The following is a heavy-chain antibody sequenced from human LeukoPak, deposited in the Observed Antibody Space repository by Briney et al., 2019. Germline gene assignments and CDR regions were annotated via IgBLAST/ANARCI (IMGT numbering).Heavy chain of an antibody. J-gene: IGHJ3*02. CDR3: ARVNYGSGSPDAFDI. D-gene: IGHD3-10*01. CDR1: GGSISSYY. CDR2: VYYSGST. Sequence: SETLSLTCTVSGGSISSYYWTWIRQPPGKGLEWIGYVYYSGSTNYNPSLKSRVTISADTSKNQFSLKLSSVTAGDTAVYYCARVNYGSGSPDAFDIWGQGTMVTVSS. V-gene: IGHV4-59*01.